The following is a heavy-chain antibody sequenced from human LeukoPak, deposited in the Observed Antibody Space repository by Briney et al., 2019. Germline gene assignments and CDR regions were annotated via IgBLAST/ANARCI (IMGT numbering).Heavy chain of an antibody. CDR1: GFTFSSYG. V-gene: IGHV3-30*02. CDR2: IRYDGSNK. Sequence: PGGSLRLSCAASGFTFSSYGMHWVRKAPGKGLGWVAFIRYDGSNKYYADSVKGRFTISRDNSKNTLYLLMNSLRAEDTAVYYCAKIPIAVAVRFDYWGQGTLVTVSS. D-gene: IGHD6-19*01. J-gene: IGHJ4*02. CDR3: AKIPIAVAVRFDY.